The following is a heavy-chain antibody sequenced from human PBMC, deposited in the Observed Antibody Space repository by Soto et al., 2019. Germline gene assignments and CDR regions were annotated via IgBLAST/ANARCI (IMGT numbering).Heavy chain of an antibody. CDR1: GFSFSSYG. J-gene: IGHJ6*02. D-gene: IGHD1-26*01. Sequence: WGSLRLSCAASGFSFSSYGIHCVRHSPCKWLEWVAVISYDGSQKYYADSVKGRFTISRDNSKNTLYLQMNSLRGEDKAVYYCAKDLVGGVRYYYGMDVWGQGTTVTV. V-gene: IGHV3-30*18. CDR2: ISYDGSQK. CDR3: AKDLVGGVRYYYGMDV.